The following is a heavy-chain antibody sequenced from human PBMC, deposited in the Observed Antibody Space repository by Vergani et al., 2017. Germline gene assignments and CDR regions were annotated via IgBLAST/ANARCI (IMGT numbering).Heavy chain of an antibody. J-gene: IGHJ3*01. V-gene: IGHV4-61*02. CDR3: ARRSGGYYSGGKVHPLRTAFDV. CDR2: ISASGNA. CDR1: GGSISAGYYF. Sequence: QVQLQASGPGRVKPSQTLSLTCTMSGGSISAGYYFWSWIRQPAGKGLEWLGHISASGNASHSPSLKTRVSMSVDTSKNQFHLTVTSVTAADPAIYFCARRSGGYYSGGKVHPLRTAFDVWGHGTVVTVSS. D-gene: IGHD2-15*01.